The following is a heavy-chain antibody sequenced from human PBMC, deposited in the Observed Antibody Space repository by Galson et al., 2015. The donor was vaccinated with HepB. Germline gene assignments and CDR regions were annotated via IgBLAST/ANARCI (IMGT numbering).Heavy chain of an antibody. CDR1: GGPISTRSTF. Sequence: ETLSLTCTVTGGPISTRSTFWAWMRQAPGKGLEWIGSLYYGGSTYYNPSLKSRVTISADTSRSRFSLNLKSVTAADTAIYYCARGYQIAARPFDYWGQGTLVTVSS. J-gene: IGHJ4*02. CDR2: LYYGGST. D-gene: IGHD6-6*01. CDR3: ARGYQIAARPFDY. V-gene: IGHV4-39*07.